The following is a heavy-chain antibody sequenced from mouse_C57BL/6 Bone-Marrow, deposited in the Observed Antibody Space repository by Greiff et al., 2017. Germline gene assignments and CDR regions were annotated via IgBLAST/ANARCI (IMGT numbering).Heavy chain of an antibody. D-gene: IGHD2-5*01. CDR3: ARDYYSNNYYAMDY. Sequence: QVHVKQPGAELVMPGASVKLSCKASGYTFTSYWMHWVKQRPGQGLEWIGEIDPSDSYTNYNQKFKGKSTLTVDKSSSTAYMQLSSLPSEDSAVYYCARDYYSNNYYAMDYWGQGTSVTVSS. CDR1: GYTFTSYW. CDR2: IDPSDSYT. V-gene: IGHV1-69*01. J-gene: IGHJ4*01.